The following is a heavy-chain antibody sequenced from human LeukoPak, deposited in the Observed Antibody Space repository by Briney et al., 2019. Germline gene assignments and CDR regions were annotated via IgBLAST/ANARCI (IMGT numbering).Heavy chain of an antibody. CDR3: ARVHRSTMIVGEAFDI. CDR2: INPSGGST. J-gene: IGHJ3*02. D-gene: IGHD3-22*01. V-gene: IGHV1-46*01. CDR1: GYTFTSYY. Sequence: ASGKVSGKASGYTFTSYYMHGVRQAPGQGLEGMGIINPSGGSTSYAQKVQGTVTMTRDTSTSTVYMELSSPRSEDTAVYYCARVHRSTMIVGEAFDIWGQGTMVTVSS.